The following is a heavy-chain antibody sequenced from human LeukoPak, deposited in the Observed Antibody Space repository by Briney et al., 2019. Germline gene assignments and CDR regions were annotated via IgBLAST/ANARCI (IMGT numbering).Heavy chain of an antibody. J-gene: IGHJ4*02. CDR1: GFTFSSYT. D-gene: IGHD3-10*01. Sequence: GGSLRLSCAASGFTFSSYTMHWVRQAPGKGLEWVAFIRYDGSNKYYADSVKGRFTISRDNSKNTLYLQMNSLRAEDTAVYYCANNVYGSGANRIPFDYWGQGTLVTVSS. CDR3: ANNVYGSGANRIPFDY. V-gene: IGHV3-30*02. CDR2: IRYDGSNK.